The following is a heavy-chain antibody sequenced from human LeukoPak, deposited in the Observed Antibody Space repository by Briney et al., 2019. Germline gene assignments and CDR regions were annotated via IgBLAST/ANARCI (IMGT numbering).Heavy chain of an antibody. CDR3: ARHVDTSMVTAGAAFDI. Sequence: PGGSLRLSCEASGFTFSNYAMSWGRQAPGKGLEWVSSASGEGYSSYYADSVQGRFTISRDNSKNTLYLQMNSLRDEDTAVYFCARHVDTSMVTAGAAFDIWGQGTIVTVSS. J-gene: IGHJ3*02. D-gene: IGHD5-18*01. CDR2: ASGEGYSS. V-gene: IGHV3-23*01. CDR1: GFTFSNYA.